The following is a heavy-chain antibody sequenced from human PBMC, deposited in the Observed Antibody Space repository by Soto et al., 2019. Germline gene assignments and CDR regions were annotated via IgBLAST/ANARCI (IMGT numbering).Heavy chain of an antibody. J-gene: IGHJ4*02. CDR3: ARVSGGYSGCLDH. CDR2: FYYSGST. V-gene: IGHV4-61*01. D-gene: IGHD5-12*01. Sequence: SETLSLTCTVSGGSVSGGSYFWSWVRQPPGKGLEWIGYFYYSGSTKYNPSLKSRVTILEDTSKNQFSLKLNSVTAADTAVYYCARVSGGYSGCLDHWGQGTLVTVSS. CDR1: GGSVSGGSYF.